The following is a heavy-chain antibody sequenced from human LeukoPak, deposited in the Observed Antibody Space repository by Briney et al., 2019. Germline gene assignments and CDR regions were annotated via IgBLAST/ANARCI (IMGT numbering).Heavy chain of an antibody. Sequence: SETLSLTCIVSGGSISSSTDYWGWLRQPPGTGLGWVGSKLYSGTTYYNSSLKSLVAMSVDTSKHQFSLKLSSVTAADTAVYYCARHYYDSSGSYWGYYFDYWGQGTLVTVSS. J-gene: IGHJ4*02. CDR1: GGSISSSTDY. D-gene: IGHD3-22*01. CDR2: KLYSGTT. CDR3: ARHYYDSSGSYWGYYFDY. V-gene: IGHV4-39*01.